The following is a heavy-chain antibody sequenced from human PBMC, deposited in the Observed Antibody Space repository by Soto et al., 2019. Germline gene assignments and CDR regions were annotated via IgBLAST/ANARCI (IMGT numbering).Heavy chain of an antibody. J-gene: IGHJ5*02. CDR3: ARAVTYYYDSSGYP. Sequence: QVQLQQWGAGLLKPSETLSLTCAVYGGSFSGYYWSWIRQPPGKGLEWIGEINHSGSTNYNPSLKSRGTISVDTSKNQFSLKLSSVTAADTAVYYCARAVTYYYDSSGYPWGQGTLVTVSS. CDR1: GGSFSGYY. V-gene: IGHV4-34*01. D-gene: IGHD3-22*01. CDR2: INHSGST.